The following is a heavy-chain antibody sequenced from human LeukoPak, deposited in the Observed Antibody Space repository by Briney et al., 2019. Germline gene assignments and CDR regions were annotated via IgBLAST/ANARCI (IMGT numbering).Heavy chain of an antibody. Sequence: ASVKVSCKASGYIISSYAMHWVRQAPGQRLEWMGWINAGNGNTKYSQKFQGRVTITADESTSTAYMELSSLRSEDTAVYYCEVVKSSGWYYFDYWGQGTLVTVSS. CDR3: EVVKSSGWYYFDY. CDR2: INAGNGNT. D-gene: IGHD6-19*01. V-gene: IGHV1-3*01. J-gene: IGHJ4*02. CDR1: GYIISSYA.